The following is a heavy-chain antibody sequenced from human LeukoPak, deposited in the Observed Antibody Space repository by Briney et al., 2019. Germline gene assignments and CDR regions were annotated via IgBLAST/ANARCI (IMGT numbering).Heavy chain of an antibody. CDR2: IYDSGST. CDR1: GGSISSYY. J-gene: IGHJ4*02. V-gene: IGHV4-59*01. Sequence: PSETLSLTCTVSGGSISSYYWSWIRQPPGKGLEWIGYIYDSGSTNYNPSLKSRVIISVDTSKNQFSLKVSSVTAADTAVYYCARLRSRTVFDYWGQGTLVTVSS. CDR3: ARLRSRTVFDY. D-gene: IGHD1-14*01.